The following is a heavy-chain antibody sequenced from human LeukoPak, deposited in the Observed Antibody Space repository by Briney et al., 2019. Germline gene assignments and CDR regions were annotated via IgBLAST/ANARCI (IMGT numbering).Heavy chain of an antibody. CDR2: INPSGGST. V-gene: IGHV1-46*01. J-gene: IGHJ3*02. CDR3: AYSSGWYDAFDI. CDR1: GYTFTSYY. D-gene: IGHD6-19*01. Sequence: ASVKVSCKASGYTFTSYYMHWVRQAPGQGLEWMGIINPSGGSTSYAQKFLGRVTMTRDTSTSTVYMELSSLRSEDTAVYYCAYSSGWYDAFDIWGQGTMVTVSS.